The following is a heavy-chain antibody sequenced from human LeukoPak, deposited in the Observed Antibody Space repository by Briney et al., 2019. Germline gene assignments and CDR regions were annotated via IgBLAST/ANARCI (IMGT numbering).Heavy chain of an antibody. CDR2: ISAYNGNT. V-gene: IGHV1-18*01. CDR3: ARSPKYSYGRYYFDY. Sequence: ASVKVSCKASGYTLTSYGISWVRQAPGQGLEWMGWISAYNGNTNYAQKLQGRVTMTTDTSTSTAYMELRSLRSDDTAVYYCARSPKYSYGRYYFDYWGQGTLVTVSS. D-gene: IGHD5-18*01. J-gene: IGHJ4*02. CDR1: GYTLTSYG.